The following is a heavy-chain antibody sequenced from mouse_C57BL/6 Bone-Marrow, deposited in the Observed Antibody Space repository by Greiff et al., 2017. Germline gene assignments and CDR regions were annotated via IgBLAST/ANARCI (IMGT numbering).Heavy chain of an antibody. CDR3: ARKGVAMDY. CDR1: GYSITSGYY. V-gene: IGHV3-6*01. J-gene: IGHJ4*01. CDR2: ISYDGSN. Sequence: EVKLVESGPGLVKPSQSLSLTCSVTGYSITSGYYWNWIRQFPGNKLEWMGYISYDGSNNYNPSLKNRISITRDTSKNQFFLKLNSVTTEDTATYYCARKGVAMDYWGQGTSVTVSS.